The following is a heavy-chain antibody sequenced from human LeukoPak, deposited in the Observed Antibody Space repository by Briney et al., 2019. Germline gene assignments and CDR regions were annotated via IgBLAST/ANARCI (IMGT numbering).Heavy chain of an antibody. J-gene: IGHJ3*02. CDR3: ARTGGPDYGDPHGAFDI. D-gene: IGHD4-17*01. Sequence: EASVKVSCKASGYIFTDYYIHWVRQAPGQGLEWMGRVNPNSGGTNFAQKFQGRVTMTRDTSISTAYMELSRLRSDDTAVYYCARTGGPDYGDPHGAFDIWGQGTMVTVSS. V-gene: IGHV1-2*06. CDR1: GYIFTDYY. CDR2: VNPNSGGT.